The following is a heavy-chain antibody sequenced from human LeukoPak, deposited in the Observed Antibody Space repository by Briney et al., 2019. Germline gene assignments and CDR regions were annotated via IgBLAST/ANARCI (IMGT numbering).Heavy chain of an antibody. CDR1: GGSISSSSYY. CDR3: ARGRRVSWQIDY. CDR2: INHSGST. Sequence: PSETLSLTCTVSGGSISSSSYYWGWIRQPPGKGLEWIREINHSGSTNYNPSLKSRVTISVDTSKNQFSLKLSSVTAADTAVYYCARGRRVSWQIDYWGQGTLVTVSS. D-gene: IGHD6-13*01. J-gene: IGHJ4*02. V-gene: IGHV4-39*07.